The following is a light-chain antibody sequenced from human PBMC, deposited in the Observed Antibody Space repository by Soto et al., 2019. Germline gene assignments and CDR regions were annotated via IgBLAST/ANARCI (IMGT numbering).Light chain of an antibody. CDR2: YDD. J-gene: IGLJ2*01. V-gene: IGLV1-36*01. Sequence: QPVLTQPPSVSKAPRQRVTISCSGSSSNIGNNAVNWYQQLPGKAPKLLIYYDDLLPSGVSDRFSGSKSGTSASLAISGLQSEDEADYYCAAWDDSLNGPVFGGGTKVTVL. CDR3: AAWDDSLNGPV. CDR1: SSNIGNNA.